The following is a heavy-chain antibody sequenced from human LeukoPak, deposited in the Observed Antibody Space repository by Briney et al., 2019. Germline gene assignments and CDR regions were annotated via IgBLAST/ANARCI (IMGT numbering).Heavy chain of an antibody. Sequence: PGGSVRLSCAASGFTFRSYSMNWVRQAPGKGLEWVSYISSISGTIYYADSVKGRFTISRDNAKNSVFLQMNSLRAEDTAVYYCVRDSPYCTDGVCRYYFDYWGQGTLVTVSS. CDR3: VRDSPYCTDGVCRYYFDY. CDR2: ISSISGTI. CDR1: GFTFRSYS. V-gene: IGHV3-48*01. J-gene: IGHJ4*02. D-gene: IGHD2-8*01.